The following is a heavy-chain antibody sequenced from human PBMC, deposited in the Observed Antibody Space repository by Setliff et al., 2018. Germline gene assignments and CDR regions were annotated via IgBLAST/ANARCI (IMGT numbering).Heavy chain of an antibody. D-gene: IGHD1-26*01. Sequence: PSETLSLTCAVSGGSLNSGSYYWSWIRQSTERGLEWLGRLHTSGSTTYNPALNSRVTISVDTSTNQFSLRLTPLTAADTAAYFCARDNTILGATDHWGQGTLVTVSS. V-gene: IGHV4-61*02. CDR3: ARDNTILGATDH. CDR1: GGSLNSGSYY. J-gene: IGHJ5*02. CDR2: LHTSGST.